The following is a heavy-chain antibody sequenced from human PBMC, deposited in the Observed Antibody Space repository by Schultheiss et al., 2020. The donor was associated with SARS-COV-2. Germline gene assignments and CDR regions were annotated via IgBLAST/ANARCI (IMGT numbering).Heavy chain of an antibody. Sequence: GESLKISCKGSGYSFTSYWISWVRQMPGKGLEWMGIIFPGDSDTRYNPSFQGQVTISADKSISTAYLQWSRLKASDTAMYYCATHVSLRESFSFDYWGQGTLVTVSS. D-gene: IGHD3-10*01. CDR2: IFPGDSDT. CDR1: GYSFTSYW. CDR3: ATHVSLRESFSFDY. J-gene: IGHJ4*02. V-gene: IGHV5-51*01.